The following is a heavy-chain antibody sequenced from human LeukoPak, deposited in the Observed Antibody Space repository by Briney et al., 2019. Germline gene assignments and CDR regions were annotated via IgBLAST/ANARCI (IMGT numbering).Heavy chain of an antibody. D-gene: IGHD2-2*01. Sequence: GRTQRLLYAASGLIYSSYAMRGAPEARRKGLEDGLDNSDSWWHGYYADSVKGRFTISRDNSKNTLYLQMNSLRAEDTAVYYCAKILGYCSSTSCYDYYYGMDVWGQGTTVTVSS. CDR2: NSDSWWHG. J-gene: IGHJ6*02. V-gene: IGHV3-23*01. CDR3: AKILGYCSSTSCYDYYYGMDV. CDR1: GLIYSSYA.